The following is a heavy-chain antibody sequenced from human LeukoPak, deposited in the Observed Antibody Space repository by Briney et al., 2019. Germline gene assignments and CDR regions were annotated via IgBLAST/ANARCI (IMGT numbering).Heavy chain of an antibody. CDR3: ARGYCSHEICQVFPS. Sequence: SETLSLTCAVYGGSFSAYYWSWIRQPPGKGLEWIGEINHSGNSNYNPSLKSRVTISVDTSKNQFSLKLSSVTAADTGVYFCARGYCSHEICQVFPSWGQGTLVTVSS. D-gene: IGHD2-15*01. J-gene: IGHJ5*02. CDR2: INHSGNS. CDR1: GGSFSAYY. V-gene: IGHV4-34*01.